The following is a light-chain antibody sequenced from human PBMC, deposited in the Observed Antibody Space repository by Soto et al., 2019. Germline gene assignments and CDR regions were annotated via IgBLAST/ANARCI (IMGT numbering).Light chain of an antibody. Sequence: EIVITHPPVTLSVSPVERATLSLMASQSVSSNLAWYQQKPGQAPSLLIYGAFTRATGIPARFSGTGSGTEFTLTISSLQSEDFALYYCQQYNDWPLTCGQGTKGDIK. CDR2: GAF. V-gene: IGKV3-15*01. CDR1: QSVSSN. J-gene: IGKJ1*01. CDR3: QQYNDWPLT.